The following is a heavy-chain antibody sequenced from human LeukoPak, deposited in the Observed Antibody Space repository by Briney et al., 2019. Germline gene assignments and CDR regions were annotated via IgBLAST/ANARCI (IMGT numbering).Heavy chain of an antibody. D-gene: IGHD3-10*01. CDR2: IGTAGDT. J-gene: IGHJ4*02. Sequence: GGSLRLSCAASGFTFSSYDMHWVRQATGKGLEWVSAIGTAGDTYYPGSVKGRFTISRENAKNSLYLQMNSLRAGDTAVYYCARGGYGSGNLDYRGQGTLVTVSS. CDR1: GFTFSSYD. CDR3: ARGGYGSGNLDY. V-gene: IGHV3-13*01.